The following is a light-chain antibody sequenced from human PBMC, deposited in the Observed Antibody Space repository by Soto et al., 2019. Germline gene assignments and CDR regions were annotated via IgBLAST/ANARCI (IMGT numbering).Light chain of an antibody. Sequence: DIQMTQSPSAMSASVGDRVTISCRASHNINYYLAWFQQKPGKVPKRLIYSASRLQSGVPSTFSGSESGTEFTLTITGLQPEDTAIYYCLQHYSYPLNFGGGTKVDIK. CDR1: HNINYY. J-gene: IGKJ4*01. CDR2: SAS. V-gene: IGKV1-17*03. CDR3: LQHYSYPLN.